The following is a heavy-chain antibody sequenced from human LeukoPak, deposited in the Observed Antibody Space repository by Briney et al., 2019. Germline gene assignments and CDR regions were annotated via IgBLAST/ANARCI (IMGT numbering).Heavy chain of an antibody. CDR1: GYTFTSYG. V-gene: IGHV1-18*01. J-gene: IGHJ6*03. D-gene: IGHD3-16*01. Sequence: ASVKVSCKASGYTFTSYGISWVRQAPGQGLKWMGWISAYNGNTNYAQKLQGRVTMTTDTSTSTAYMELRSLRSDDTAVYYCAREGLRGNKGPYYYMDVWGKGTTVTVS. CDR2: ISAYNGNT. CDR3: AREGLRGNKGPYYYMDV.